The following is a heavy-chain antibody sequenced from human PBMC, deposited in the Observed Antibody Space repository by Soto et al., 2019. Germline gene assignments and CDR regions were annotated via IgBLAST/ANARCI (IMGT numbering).Heavy chain of an antibody. CDR2: ISDSSGTI. CDR1: GFTFTRHS. Sequence: GESLKISCAASGFTFTRHSMNWVRQAAGKGLEWISYISDSSGTIYYADSVKGRFTISRDNSKNTLYLQMNSLRAEDTAVYYCARDKTARDAFDIWGQGAMVTVSS. J-gene: IGHJ3*02. CDR3: ARDKTARDAFDI. V-gene: IGHV3-48*01.